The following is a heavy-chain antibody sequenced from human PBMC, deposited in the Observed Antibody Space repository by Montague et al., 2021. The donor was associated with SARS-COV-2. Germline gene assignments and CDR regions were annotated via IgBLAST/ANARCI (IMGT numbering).Heavy chain of an antibody. CDR1: GDSINNNNW. Sequence: SETLSLTCAVSGDSINNNNWWSWVRQSPGKGLEWIGEIYQTGATNYNPSLKSRVTMSLDKSNNRFSLILTSVTAADTAVYYCARLILVTSGGLSVSQYLDYWGQGAQVTVSS. CDR3: ARLILVTSGGLSVSQYLDY. J-gene: IGHJ4*02. CDR2: IYQTGAT. D-gene: IGHD3-16*01. V-gene: IGHV4-4*02.